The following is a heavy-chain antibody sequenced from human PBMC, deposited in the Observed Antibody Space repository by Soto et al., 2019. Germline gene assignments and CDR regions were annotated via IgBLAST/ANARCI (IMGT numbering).Heavy chain of an antibody. Sequence: AGTXSLTCTVSGFSVTSSSFYWGWIRQPPGKVLEWIGDIYHTGTTYYSPSLKSLVTIYVDTSTEKFSLKLSSVTAADTAIYYCVRMSYRITEDSNGRSNWLVTWGRGTMVTVSS. V-gene: IGHV4-39*01. CDR1: GFSVTSSSFY. CDR3: VRMSYRITEDSNGRSNWLVT. J-gene: IGHJ5*02. D-gene: IGHD4-4*01. CDR2: IYHTGTT.